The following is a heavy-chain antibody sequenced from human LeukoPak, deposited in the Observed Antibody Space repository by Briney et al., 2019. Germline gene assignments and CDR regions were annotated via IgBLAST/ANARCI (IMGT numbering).Heavy chain of an antibody. CDR1: GGSISSYY. CDR2: IYFSGGT. J-gene: IGHJ5*02. V-gene: IGHV4-59*01. Sequence: PSETLSLTCTVSGGSISSYYWSWIRQPPGKGLEWIGYIYFSGGTNYNPSLKSRVTISVDTSKNQFSLKLSSVTAADTAVYYCARGHPGGYCSGGSCYSRNLFDPWGQGTLVTVSP. D-gene: IGHD2-15*01. CDR3: ARGHPGGYCSGGSCYSRNLFDP.